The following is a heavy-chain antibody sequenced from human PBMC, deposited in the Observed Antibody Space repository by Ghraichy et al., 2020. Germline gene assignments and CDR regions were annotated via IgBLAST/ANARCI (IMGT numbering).Heavy chain of an antibody. J-gene: IGHJ4*02. Sequence: SETLSLTCAVSGGSFGGYYWNLIRQPPGKGLEWLGEINTFGRNNYNPSLGSRVTLSVDTFNNQFSLRLASVTAADTATYYCARGRYCGGDSCYPRPSSFDFWGQGTLVSVSS. D-gene: IGHD2-21*02. CDR3: ARGRYCGGDSCYPRPSSFDF. V-gene: IGHV4-34*01. CDR2: INTFGRN. CDR1: GGSFGGYY.